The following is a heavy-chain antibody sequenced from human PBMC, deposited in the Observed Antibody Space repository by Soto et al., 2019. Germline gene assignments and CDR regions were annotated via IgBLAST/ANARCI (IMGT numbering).Heavy chain of an antibody. Sequence: QVQLQESGPGLVKPSETLSLTCTVSGGSISSYYWSWIRQPPGKGLEWIGYIYYSGSTNYNPSLKXXVTISVDTSKXXFXLXXSSVTAADTAVYYCARDQGYSGYDWAWNYYYGMDVWGQGTTVTVSS. D-gene: IGHD5-12*01. V-gene: IGHV4-59*01. CDR1: GGSISSYY. CDR2: IYYSGST. CDR3: ARDQGYSGYDWAWNYYYGMDV. J-gene: IGHJ6*02.